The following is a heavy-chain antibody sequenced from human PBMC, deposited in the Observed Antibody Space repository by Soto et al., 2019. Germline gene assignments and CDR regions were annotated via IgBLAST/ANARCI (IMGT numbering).Heavy chain of an antibody. CDR2: ISAYNGNT. J-gene: IGHJ5*02. D-gene: IGHD3-9*01. CDR1: GYTFTSYG. V-gene: IGHV1-18*01. CDR3: ARDRGSYYDILTGSGNPTWFDP. Sequence: ASVKVSCKASGYTFTSYGISLVRQAPGQGLEWMGWISAYNGNTNYAQKLQGRVTMTTDTSTSTAYMELRSLRSDDTAVYYCARDRGSYYDILTGSGNPTWFDPWGQGTLVTVSS.